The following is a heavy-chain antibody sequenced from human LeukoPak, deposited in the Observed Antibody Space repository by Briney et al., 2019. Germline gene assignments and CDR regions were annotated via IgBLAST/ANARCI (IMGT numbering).Heavy chain of an antibody. V-gene: IGHV3-23*01. Sequence: GGSLRLSCAVSGFTFSSYAMSWVRQAPGKGLEWVSGISGSAKSTYYADSVKGRFTISRDNSKNTMYLQMKSLRAEDTAEYFCAKDGYYYDSSGYYDGGCFDYWGQGTLVTVSS. CDR2: ISGSAKST. D-gene: IGHD3-22*01. J-gene: IGHJ4*02. CDR1: GFTFSSYA. CDR3: AKDGYYYDSSGYYDGGCFDY.